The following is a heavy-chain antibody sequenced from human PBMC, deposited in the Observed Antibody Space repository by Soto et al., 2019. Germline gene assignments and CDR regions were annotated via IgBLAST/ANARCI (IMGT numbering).Heavy chain of an antibody. J-gene: IGHJ4*02. CDR1: GFTFSNYW. CDR3: AREGSGLYVDY. Sequence: EVQLVESGGGLVQPGGSLRLSCAASGFTFSNYWMTWVRQAPGKGLEWVANVKQDGSESYYVDSVKRRFTISRDNAKNALYLRMNSRRAEDTAVYYRAREGSGLYVDYWGQGALVNVFS. CDR2: VKQDGSES. V-gene: IGHV3-7*05. D-gene: IGHD6-19*01.